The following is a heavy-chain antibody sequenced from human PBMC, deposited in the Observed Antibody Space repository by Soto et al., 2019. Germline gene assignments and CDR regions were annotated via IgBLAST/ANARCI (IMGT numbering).Heavy chain of an antibody. J-gene: IGHJ6*04. CDR1: GGPFSSYA. V-gene: IGHV1-69*06. CDR3: AIGRRRDTPRPLYCRDV. D-gene: IGHD5-18*01. Sequence: ESSVQVSCKASGGPFSSYAISWVRQAPGQGLEWMGGIIPIFGTANYAQKFQGRVTITADKSTSTAYMELSSLRSEETAVYYCAIGRRRDTPRPLYCRDVWGKGTTVT. CDR2: IIPIFGTA.